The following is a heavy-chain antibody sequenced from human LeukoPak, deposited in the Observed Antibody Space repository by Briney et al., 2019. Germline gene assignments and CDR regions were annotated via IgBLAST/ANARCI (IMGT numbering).Heavy chain of an antibody. CDR3: ARDWNYGGNIDY. CDR2: ITGHTSTI. V-gene: IGHV3-48*01. J-gene: IGHJ4*02. Sequence: PGGSLRLSCAASGFTFSSYSMNWVRQAPGKGLEWVSYITGHTSTIYYADSVKGRFTISRDNAKNSLYLQMNSLRAEDTAVYYCARDWNYGGNIDYWGQGTLVTVSS. CDR1: GFTFSSYS. D-gene: IGHD4-23*01.